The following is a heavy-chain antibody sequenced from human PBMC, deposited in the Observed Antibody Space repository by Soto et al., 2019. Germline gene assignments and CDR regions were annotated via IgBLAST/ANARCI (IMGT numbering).Heavy chain of an antibody. D-gene: IGHD3-22*01. CDR2: IHSSGDT. CDR3: ARLEVVTTHGAFDY. CDR1: RGSISGYY. J-gene: IGHJ4*02. V-gene: IGHV4-4*08. Sequence: QVQLQESGPGLVKPSETLSLTCTVSRGSISGYYWGWIRQPPGKEPEWRAYIHSSGDTNYNPSLRSRVIMSVDTSKNQFSLKLTSVTAADTAVYFCARLEVVTTHGAFDYWGQGTLVTVSS.